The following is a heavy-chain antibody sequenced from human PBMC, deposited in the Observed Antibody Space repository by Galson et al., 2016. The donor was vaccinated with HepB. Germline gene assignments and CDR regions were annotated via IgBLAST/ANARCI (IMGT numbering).Heavy chain of an antibody. CDR3: ARDRRPTGAFKSDRVGAADY. J-gene: IGHJ4*02. CDR2: IRSRRHGGTT. V-gene: IGHV3-15*01. CDR1: GFTFSEFK. D-gene: IGHD1-26*01. Sequence: SLRLSCAASGFTFSEFKFNWVRQAPGKGLEWVGRIRSRRHGGTTDYAAPVQGRFTISRDDSKNTVSLQMDSLKSDDTAVYFCARDRRPTGAFKSDRVGAADYWGQGTLVSVSS.